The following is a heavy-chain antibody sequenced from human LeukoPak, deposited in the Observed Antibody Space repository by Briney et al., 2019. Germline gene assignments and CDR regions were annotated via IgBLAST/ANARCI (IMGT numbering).Heavy chain of an antibody. CDR3: ASSVGPPPSYCSSTSCYPHYYYYYYMDA. Sequence: SVKVSCKASGGTFSSYAISWVRQAPGQGLEWMGGIIPIFGTANYAQKFQGRVTITADESTSTAYMELSSLRSEDTAVYYCASSVGPPPSYCSSTSCYPHYYYYYYMDAWGKGTTVTVSS. V-gene: IGHV1-69*13. D-gene: IGHD2-2*01. CDR2: IIPIFGTA. CDR1: GGTFSSYA. J-gene: IGHJ6*03.